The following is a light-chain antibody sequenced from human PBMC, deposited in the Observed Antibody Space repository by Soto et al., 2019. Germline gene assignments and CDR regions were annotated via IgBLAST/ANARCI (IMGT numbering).Light chain of an antibody. CDR1: RSIINW. J-gene: IGKJ5*01. Sequence: DIQLTQSPCTLSASAGGGGTITCQASRSIINWLAWYQQKSGKGPKLLIYKASNLQTGVPSRFSGSGYGTEFTLTISSLQPDDVATYYCQQYNSYSYTFGQGTRLEIK. CDR2: KAS. CDR3: QQYNSYSYT. V-gene: IGKV1-5*03.